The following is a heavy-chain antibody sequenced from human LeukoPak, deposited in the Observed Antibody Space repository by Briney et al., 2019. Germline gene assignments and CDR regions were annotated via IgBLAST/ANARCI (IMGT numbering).Heavy chain of an antibody. CDR1: GGSFSGYY. V-gene: IGHV4-34*01. D-gene: IGHD6-13*01. Sequence: SETLSLTCAVYGGSFSGYYWSWIRQPPGKGLEWIGEINHSGSTNYNPSLKSRVTISVDTSKNQFSLKLSSVTAADTAVYYCARVGSGYSNSFDPWGQGTLVTVSS. J-gene: IGHJ5*02. CDR3: ARVGSGYSNSFDP. CDR2: INHSGST.